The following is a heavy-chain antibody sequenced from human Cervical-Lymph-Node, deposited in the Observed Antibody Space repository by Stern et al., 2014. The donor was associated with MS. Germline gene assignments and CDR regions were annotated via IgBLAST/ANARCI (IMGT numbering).Heavy chain of an antibody. Sequence: VQLVESGAEVKKPGSSVKVTCKASGGTFSSDAISWVRHPPGQGHEWMGGIIPIFGTANYAQKFQGRVTITADESTSTAYMELSSLRSEDTAVYYCARVMGGSSGWYHYYYGMDVWGQGTTVTVSS. CDR3: ARVMGGSSGWYHYYYGMDV. CDR2: IIPIFGTA. D-gene: IGHD6-19*01. CDR1: GGTFSSDA. J-gene: IGHJ6*02. V-gene: IGHV1-69*01.